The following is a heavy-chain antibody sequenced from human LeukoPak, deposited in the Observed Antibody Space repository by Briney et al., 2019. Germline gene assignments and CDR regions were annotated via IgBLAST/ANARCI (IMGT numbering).Heavy chain of an antibody. CDR3: AKDKSCSTVSCYVGY. CDR1: GFTFSTYA. CDR2: ISGSGGST. J-gene: IGHJ4*02. D-gene: IGHD2-2*01. Sequence: GGSLRLSCAVSGFTFSTYAMSGVRQAPGKGLEWVSGISGSGGSTYYADSVKGRFTITRDNSKNTLYLQMNSLRAEDTAVYYCAKDKSCSTVSCYVGYWGQGTLVTVSS. V-gene: IGHV3-23*01.